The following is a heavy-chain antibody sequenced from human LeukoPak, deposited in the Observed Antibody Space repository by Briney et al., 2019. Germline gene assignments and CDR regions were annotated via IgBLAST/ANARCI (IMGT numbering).Heavy chain of an antibody. D-gene: IGHD2-15*01. CDR1: GYTFTSYG. Sequence: ASVKVSCKASGYTFTSYGISWVRQAPGQGLEWMGWISAYNGNTNYAQKLQGRVTMTTDTSTSTAYMELRSLRSDDTAVYYCARDSSILGYCSGGSCYPSYWGQGTLVTVSS. CDR2: ISAYNGNT. CDR3: ARDSSILGYCSGGSCYPSY. V-gene: IGHV1-18*01. J-gene: IGHJ4*02.